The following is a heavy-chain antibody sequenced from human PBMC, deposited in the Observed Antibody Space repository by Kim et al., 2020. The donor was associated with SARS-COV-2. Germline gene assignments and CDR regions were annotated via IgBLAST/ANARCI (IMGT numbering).Heavy chain of an antibody. CDR2: ISSSSSTI. Sequence: GGSLRLSCAASGFTFSSYSMNWVRQAPGKGLEWVSYISSSSSTIYYADSVKGRFTISRDNAKNSLYLQMNSLRDEDTAVYYCARDPLLWFGPDMGEDYYYGMDVWGQGTTVTVSS. D-gene: IGHD3-10*01. V-gene: IGHV3-48*02. CDR3: ARDPLLWFGPDMGEDYYYGMDV. J-gene: IGHJ6*02. CDR1: GFTFSSYS.